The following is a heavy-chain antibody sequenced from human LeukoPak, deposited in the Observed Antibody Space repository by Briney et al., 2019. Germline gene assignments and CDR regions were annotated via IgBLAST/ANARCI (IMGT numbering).Heavy chain of an antibody. CDR2: INPNSGGT. Sequence: GASVKVSCKASGYTFTSYGIGWVRQAPGQGLEWMGWINPNSGGTNYAQKFQGRVTMTRDTSISTAYMELSRLRSDDTAVYYCARYEPSYYFDYWGQGTLVTVSS. D-gene: IGHD3-3*01. J-gene: IGHJ4*02. CDR1: GYTFTSYG. CDR3: ARYEPSYYFDY. V-gene: IGHV1-2*02.